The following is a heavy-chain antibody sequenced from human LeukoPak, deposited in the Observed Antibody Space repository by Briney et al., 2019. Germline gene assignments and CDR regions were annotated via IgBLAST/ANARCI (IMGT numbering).Heavy chain of an antibody. CDR2: IIPIFGTA. D-gene: IGHD5-18*01. J-gene: IGHJ4*02. Sequence: ASVKVSCKASGGTFSSYAISWVRQAPGQGLEWMGGIIPIFGTANYAQKFQGRVTITADESTSTAYMELSSPRSEDTAVYYCARDPGYSYGIFDYWGQGTLVTVSS. V-gene: IGHV1-69*13. CDR1: GGTFSSYA. CDR3: ARDPGYSYGIFDY.